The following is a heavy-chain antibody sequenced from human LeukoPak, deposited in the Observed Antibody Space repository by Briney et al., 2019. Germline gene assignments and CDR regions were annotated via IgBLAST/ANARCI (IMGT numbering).Heavy chain of an antibody. CDR1: GGSISSQY. Sequence: SETLSLTCTVSGGSISSQYWSWIRQPAGKGLEWIGRIYASGSTNYNPSRKSRVTMSVDTSKNQFSLKLSSVTAADTAVFYCTKDTYCSGTTCNGGPGDYWGQGILVTVSS. CDR3: TKDTYCSGTTCNGGPGDY. V-gene: IGHV4-4*07. J-gene: IGHJ4*02. CDR2: IYASGST. D-gene: IGHD2-2*01.